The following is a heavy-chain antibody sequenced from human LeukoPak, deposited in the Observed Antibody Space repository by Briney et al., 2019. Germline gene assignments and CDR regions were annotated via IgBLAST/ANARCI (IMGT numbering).Heavy chain of an antibody. CDR3: ARGRGAFTHPGPYNWFDP. V-gene: IGHV1-69*04. CDR2: IIPILGIA. D-gene: IGHD3-16*01. CDR1: GGTFSSYA. J-gene: IGHJ5*02. Sequence: ASVKVSCKASGGTFSSYAISWVRQAPGQGLEWMGRIIPILGIANYAQKFQGRVTITADKSTSTAYMELSSLRSEDTAVYYCARGRGAFTHPGPYNWFDPWGQGTLVTVSS.